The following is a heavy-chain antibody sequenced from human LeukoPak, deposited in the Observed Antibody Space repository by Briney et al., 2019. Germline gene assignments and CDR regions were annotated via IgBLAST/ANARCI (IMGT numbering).Heavy chain of an antibody. Sequence: PSETLSLTCTVSSASITSSPYFWGWIRQSPGKGLEWIGSTSYSGTTYYNPSLKSRVTISVDTSKNQFSLKLNSVTAADTAVFYCAANSADYNTLGSSYKVWGQGTLVTVSS. V-gene: IGHV4-39*01. CDR2: TSYSGTT. CDR1: SASITSSPYF. D-gene: IGHD3-10*01. CDR3: AANSADYNTLGSSYKV. J-gene: IGHJ4*02.